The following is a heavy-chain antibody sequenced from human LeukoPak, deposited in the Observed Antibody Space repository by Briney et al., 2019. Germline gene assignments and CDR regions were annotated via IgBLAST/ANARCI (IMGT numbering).Heavy chain of an antibody. V-gene: IGHV3-66*04. CDR1: GFTVRSNY. Sequence: AGSLRLSCAASGFTVRSNYMSWVRQAPGKGMDWVSVIYSGGGTYYADSVKGRFTISRDNSKNTLYLQMNSLRVEDTAVYYCAGHYDILTGARGGNAAFDIWGQGTMVTVSS. CDR2: IYSGGGT. J-gene: IGHJ3*02. CDR3: AGHYDILTGARGGNAAFDI. D-gene: IGHD3-9*01.